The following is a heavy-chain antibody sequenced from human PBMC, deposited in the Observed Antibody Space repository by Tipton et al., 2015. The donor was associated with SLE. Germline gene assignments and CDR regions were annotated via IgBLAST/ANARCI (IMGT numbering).Heavy chain of an antibody. J-gene: IGHJ4*02. V-gene: IGHV4-34*01. CDR1: WGSLRGYY. D-gene: IGHD2-21*01. CDR2: INHSGST. CDR3: VRQRLWSDY. Sequence: TLSLTCAVFWGSLRGYYWRWIRQPPGKGLEWIGEINHSGSTNYNPALRSRVTISIDTSKSHFSLKLTSVTATDTAVYYCVRQRLWSDYGGQGNLVAVSS.